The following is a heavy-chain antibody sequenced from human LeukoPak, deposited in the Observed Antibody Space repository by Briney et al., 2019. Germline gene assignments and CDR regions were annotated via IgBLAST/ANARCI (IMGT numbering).Heavy chain of an antibody. Sequence: ASVKVSCKASGYTFTSYDINWVRQATGQGLEWMGWMNPNSGNTGYAQKFQGRVTITRNTSISTAYMELSSLRSEDTAVYYCAISNTDYDYVWGSYRPLDYWGQGTLVTVSS. CDR3: AISNTDYDYVWGSYRPLDY. CDR2: MNPNSGNT. D-gene: IGHD3-16*02. J-gene: IGHJ4*02. V-gene: IGHV1-8*03. CDR1: GYTFTSYD.